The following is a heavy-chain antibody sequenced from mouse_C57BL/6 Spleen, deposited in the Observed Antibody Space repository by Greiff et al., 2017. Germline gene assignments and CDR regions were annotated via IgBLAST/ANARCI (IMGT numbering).Heavy chain of an antibody. CDR3: ALYYGYDMGFAY. J-gene: IGHJ3*01. CDR2: IYPRSGNT. Sequence: QVQLQQSGAELARPGASVKLSCKASGYTFTSYGISWVKQRTGQGLEWIGEIYPRSGNTYYNEKFKGKATLTADKSSSTAYMELRSLTSEDSAVYYCALYYGYDMGFAYWGQGTLVTVSA. V-gene: IGHV1-81*01. D-gene: IGHD2-2*01. CDR1: GYTFTSYG.